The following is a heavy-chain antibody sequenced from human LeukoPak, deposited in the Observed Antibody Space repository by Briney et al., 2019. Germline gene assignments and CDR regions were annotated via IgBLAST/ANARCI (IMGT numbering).Heavy chain of an antibody. J-gene: IGHJ5*02. Sequence: QTLSLTCAISGDSVSSNSVTWNWIRQSPSRGLEWLGRTYYRSTWYNDYAVSVRGRITVNPDTSKNQFSLHLNSVTPEDTAVYYCARRPTQYDCFDPWGQGVLVTVSS. V-gene: IGHV6-1*01. CDR3: ARRPTQYDCFDP. CDR1: GDSVSSNSVT. D-gene: IGHD2-2*01. CDR2: TYYRSTWYN.